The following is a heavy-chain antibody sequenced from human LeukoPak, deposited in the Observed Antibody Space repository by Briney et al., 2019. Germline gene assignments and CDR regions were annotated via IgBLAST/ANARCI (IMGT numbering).Heavy chain of an antibody. V-gene: IGHV4-61*02. CDR3: ACCLPTGDNNYYYYMDV. J-gene: IGHJ6*03. CDR1: GGSISSGSYY. D-gene: IGHD7-27*01. CDR2: IYTSGST. Sequence: SETLSLTCTVSGGSISSGSYYWSWIRQPAGKGLEWIGRIYTSGSTNYNPSLKSRVTISVDTSKNQFSLKLSSVTAADTAVYYCACCLPTGDNNYYYYMDVWGKGTTVTISS.